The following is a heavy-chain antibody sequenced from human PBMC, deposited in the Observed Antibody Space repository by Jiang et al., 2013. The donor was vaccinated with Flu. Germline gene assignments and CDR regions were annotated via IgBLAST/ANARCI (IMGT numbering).Heavy chain of an antibody. CDR3: ARGRWCSSTSCSQIWVQWEYYYYYYGMDV. D-gene: IGHD2-2*01. J-gene: IGHJ6*02. CDR2: INTNTGNP. V-gene: IGHV7-4-1*02. Sequence: PGQGLEWMGWINTNTGNPTYAQGFTGRFVFSLDTSVSTAYLQISSLKAEDTAVYYCARGRWCSSTSCSQIWVQWEYYYYYYGMDVWGQGTTVTVSS.